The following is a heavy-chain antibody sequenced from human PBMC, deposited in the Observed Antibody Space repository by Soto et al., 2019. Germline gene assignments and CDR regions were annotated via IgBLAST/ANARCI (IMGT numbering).Heavy chain of an antibody. Sequence: ASVKVSCKASGYTFTSYGISWVRQAPGQGLEWMGWISAYNGNRNYAQKLQGRVTLTTDTSTSTAYMELRSLRSDDTAVYYCARGVAAAGPLDYWGQGTLVTVSS. V-gene: IGHV1-18*01. J-gene: IGHJ4*02. D-gene: IGHD6-13*01. CDR1: GYTFTSYG. CDR3: ARGVAAAGPLDY. CDR2: ISAYNGNR.